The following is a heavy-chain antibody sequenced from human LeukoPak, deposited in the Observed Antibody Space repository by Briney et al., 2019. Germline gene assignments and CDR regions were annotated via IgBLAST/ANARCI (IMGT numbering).Heavy chain of an antibody. Sequence: SETLSLTCTVSGGSISSYYWSWIRQPPGKGLEWIGYIYYSGSTNYNPSLKSRVTISVDTSKYQFSLKLSSVTAADTAVYYCARSLLGYFWSGYFVDPWGQGTLVTVSS. D-gene: IGHD3-3*01. J-gene: IGHJ5*02. CDR1: GGSISSYY. CDR3: ARSLLGYFWSGYFVDP. CDR2: IYYSGST. V-gene: IGHV4-59*01.